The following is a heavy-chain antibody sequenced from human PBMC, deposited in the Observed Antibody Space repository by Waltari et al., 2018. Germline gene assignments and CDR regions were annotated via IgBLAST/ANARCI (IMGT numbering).Heavy chain of an antibody. V-gene: IGHV4-34*01. CDR3: AGVLAARSFADY. Sequence: QVQLQQWGAGLLKPSETLSLTCAVYGGSFSGYYWSWIRQPPGKGLEWIGEINHSGSTNYNPSLKSRVTISVDTSKNRFSLKLSSVTAADTAVYYCAGVLAARSFADYWGQGTLVTVSS. J-gene: IGHJ4*02. D-gene: IGHD6-6*01. CDR1: GGSFSGYY. CDR2: INHSGST.